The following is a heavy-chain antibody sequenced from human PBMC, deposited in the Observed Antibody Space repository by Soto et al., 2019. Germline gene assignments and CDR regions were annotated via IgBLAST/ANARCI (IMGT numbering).Heavy chain of an antibody. D-gene: IGHD1-26*01. CDR3: ARIKWGLNYYNGMDV. J-gene: IGHJ6*02. CDR1: GYSFSDYF. V-gene: IGHV1-2*02. CDR2: INPKTAAT. Sequence: ASVKVSCKPSGYSFSDYFIQWVQQAPGQGLEWVAWINPKTAATNYAKKFQGRVSLTWDTSSTTAYMELTRLRPDDTAVYYCARIKWGLNYYNGMDVWGQGTTVTVSS.